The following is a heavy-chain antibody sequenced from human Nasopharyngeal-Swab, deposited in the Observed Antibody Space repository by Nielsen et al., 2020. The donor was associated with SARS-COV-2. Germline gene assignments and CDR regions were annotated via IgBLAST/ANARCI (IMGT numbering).Heavy chain of an antibody. CDR2: MNPDGDKI. Sequence: GVLKISCAASGFSFSTSWMNWARHDPGKGLEWVANMNPDGDKIYYADSVKGRFTMSRDNAENSLYLQMNSLRAEDTAVYYCARDKAYSTYDYWGQGTLVTVSS. D-gene: IGHD4-11*01. J-gene: IGHJ4*02. CDR3: ARDKAYSTYDY. V-gene: IGHV3-7*03. CDR1: GFSFSTSW.